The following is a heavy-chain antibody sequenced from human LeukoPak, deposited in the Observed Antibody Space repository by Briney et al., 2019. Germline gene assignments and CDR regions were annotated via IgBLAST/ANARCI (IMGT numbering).Heavy chain of an antibody. D-gene: IGHD3-10*01. CDR2: TYYRSKWYN. Sequence: SQTLSLTCAISGDSVSSNSAAWNWIRQSPSRGLEWLGRTYYRSKWYNDYAVSVKSRITINPDTSKNQFSLQLNSVTPEDTAVYYCARGRITMVRGVITSWDRNAFDIWGQGTMVTVSS. CDR1: GDSVSSNSAA. V-gene: IGHV6-1*01. CDR3: ARGRITMVRGVITSWDRNAFDI. J-gene: IGHJ3*02.